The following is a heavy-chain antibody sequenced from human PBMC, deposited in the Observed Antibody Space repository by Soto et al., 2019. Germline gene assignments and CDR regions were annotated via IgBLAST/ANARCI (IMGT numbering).Heavy chain of an antibody. Sequence: GALRLSCAASGFTFSSYWMSWVRQAPGKGPEWVANIKQDGSEKYYVDSVKGRFTISRDNAKNSLYLQMNSLRPEDTAVYYCARRARDAAGPYYYYYGMDVWGQGTTVTVSS. V-gene: IGHV3-7*01. D-gene: IGHD6-13*01. J-gene: IGHJ6*02. CDR3: ARRARDAAGPYYYYYGMDV. CDR2: IKQDGSEK. CDR1: GFTFSSYW.